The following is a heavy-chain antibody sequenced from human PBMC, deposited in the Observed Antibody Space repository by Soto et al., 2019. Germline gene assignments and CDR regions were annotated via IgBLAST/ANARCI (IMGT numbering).Heavy chain of an antibody. D-gene: IGHD1-26*01. CDR1: GFTVSAYT. V-gene: IGHV3-30-3*01. CDR3: ARWEQPLFDY. CDR2: ISSDGNHK. J-gene: IGHJ4*02. Sequence: QVQLVESGGGVVQPGRSLRLSCAASGFTVSAYTMHWVRQAPSKGLEWVAVISSDGNHKYYTDSVKGRFTISRDTSANTLYLQMNSLRAEDTAVYYCARWEQPLFDYWGQGTLVTVSS.